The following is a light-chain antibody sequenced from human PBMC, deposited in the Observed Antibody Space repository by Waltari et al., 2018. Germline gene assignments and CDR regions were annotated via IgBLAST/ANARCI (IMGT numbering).Light chain of an antibody. J-gene: IGLJ2*01. Sequence: QSALTQPPSVSGSPGQSVTISCTGTSSDVDNYNRVSWYQQPPGTAPKPVIYEVRNRPSGGPDRFSGSKSGDTASLTISGLQAEDEADYYCTLHTTTTTVFGGGTKVTVL. CDR3: TLHTTTTTV. CDR2: EVR. V-gene: IGLV2-18*01. CDR1: SSDVDNYNR.